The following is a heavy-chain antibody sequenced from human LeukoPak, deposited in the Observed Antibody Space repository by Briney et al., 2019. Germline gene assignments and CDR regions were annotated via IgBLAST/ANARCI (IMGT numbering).Heavy chain of an antibody. J-gene: IGHJ3*02. Sequence: ASVKASCKTSGYTFTNYGISWVRQAPGLGLEWMGWISAYSGNTNYAQKVQGRVTMTTDTSTSTAYMELRSLRFDDTAVYYCARDQSVRLLQTSSTYFKHVFAIWGQGSMVTVSS. V-gene: IGHV1-18*01. CDR1: GYTFTNYG. CDR3: ARDQSVRLLQTSSTYFKHVFAI. CDR2: ISAYSGNT. D-gene: IGHD6-13*01.